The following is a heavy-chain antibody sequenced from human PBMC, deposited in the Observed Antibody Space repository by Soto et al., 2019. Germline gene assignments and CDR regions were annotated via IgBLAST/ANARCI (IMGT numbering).Heavy chain of an antibody. J-gene: IGHJ4*02. V-gene: IGHV3-30-3*01. CDR3: AREGYYYSSGYLHY. CDR1: GFTFSSYA. CDR2: ISYDGSNK. D-gene: IGHD3-22*01. Sequence: QVQLVESGGGVVQPGRSLRLSCAASGFTFSSYAMHWVRQAPGKGLEWVAVISYDGSNKYYADSVKGRFTISRDNSKKALYLQRNGLRAEYKAVYYWAREGYYYSSGYLHYWGQGTLVTVSS.